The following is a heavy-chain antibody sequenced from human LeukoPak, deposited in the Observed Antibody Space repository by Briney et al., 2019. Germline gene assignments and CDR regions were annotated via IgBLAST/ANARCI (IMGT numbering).Heavy chain of an antibody. J-gene: IGHJ4*02. Sequence: PGGSLRLSCAASGFTFSSYEMNWVRQAPGKGLEWVGFIRSKAYGGTTEYAASVKGRFTISRDDSKSIAYLQMNSLKTEDTAVYYCTRDPQLYDILTGYSHYFDYWGQGTLVTVSS. D-gene: IGHD3-9*01. CDR2: IRSKAYGGTT. CDR1: GFTFSSYE. V-gene: IGHV3-49*04. CDR3: TRDPQLYDILTGYSHYFDY.